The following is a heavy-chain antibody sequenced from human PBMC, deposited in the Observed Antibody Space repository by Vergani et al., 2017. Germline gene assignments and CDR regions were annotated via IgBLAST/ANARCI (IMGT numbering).Heavy chain of an antibody. J-gene: IGHJ4*02. CDR3: ASVDTRRGNNR. CDR2: IKQDGSEK. Sequence: EVQLVESGGGLVQPGGSLRVSCAASGFTHSSYWMSWVRQAPGKGLEWVANIKQDGSEKSYGDSVKGRFSVSRDNAKNSLYLQMSSLRADDTAVYYCASVDTRRGNNRWGQGTLVTVSS. D-gene: IGHD5-18*01. CDR1: GFTHSSYW. V-gene: IGHV3-7*01.